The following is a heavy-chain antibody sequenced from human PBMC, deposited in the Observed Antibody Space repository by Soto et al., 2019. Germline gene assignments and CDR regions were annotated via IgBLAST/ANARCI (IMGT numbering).Heavy chain of an antibody. CDR2: IYYSGST. D-gene: IGHD3-3*01. V-gene: IGHV4-59*08. CDR1: GGSISSYY. Sequence: QVQLQESGPGLVKPSETLSLTCTVSGGSISSYYWSWIRQPPGKGLECIGYIYYSGSTNYNPSLKSRVTISVDTSKNQFSLKLSSVTAADTAVYYCARPGVVGTLLPDYWGQGTLVTVSS. CDR3: ARPGVVGTLLPDY. J-gene: IGHJ4*02.